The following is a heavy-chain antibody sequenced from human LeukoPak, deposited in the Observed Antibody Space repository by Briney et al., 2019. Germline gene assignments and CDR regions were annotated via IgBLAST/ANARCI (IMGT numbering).Heavy chain of an antibody. Sequence: GGSLRLSCAVSGFSVSDYYVSWVRQAPGQGLEWVSVIYSGGITYYTDSVKGRFTISRDNSKNTVYLQMNSLRPEDTAVYYCARDRPSEVGSGGYFDYWGLGTLVTVSS. CDR2: IYSGGIT. CDR3: ARDRPSEVGSGGYFDY. D-gene: IGHD3-10*01. CDR1: GFSVSDYY. J-gene: IGHJ4*02. V-gene: IGHV3-53*01.